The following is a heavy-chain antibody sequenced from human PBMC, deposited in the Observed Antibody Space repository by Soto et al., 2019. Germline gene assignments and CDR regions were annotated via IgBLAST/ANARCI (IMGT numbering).Heavy chain of an antibody. CDR1: GFTFDDYA. J-gene: IGHJ3*02. Sequence: PGGSLRLSCAASGFTFDDYAMHWVRQAPGKGLEWVSGISWNSGSIGYADSVKGRFTISRDNAKNSLYLQMNSLRAEDTAVYYCARDYDFWSGYINAFDIRGQGTRVTVAS. CDR3: ARDYDFWSGYINAFDI. D-gene: IGHD3-3*01. CDR2: ISWNSGSI. V-gene: IGHV3-9*01.